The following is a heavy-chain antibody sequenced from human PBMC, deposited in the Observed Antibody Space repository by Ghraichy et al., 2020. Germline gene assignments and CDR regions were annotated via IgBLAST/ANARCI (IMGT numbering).Heavy chain of an antibody. V-gene: IGHV4-34*01. CDR1: GGSFSGYY. D-gene: IGHD1-26*01. CDR3: ARGRRSGSYVGSFDS. CDR2: INHSGST. J-gene: IGHJ4*02. Sequence: SETLSLTFAVYGGSFSGYYWSWIRQPPGKGLEWIGEINHSGSTNYNPSLKSRVTISVDTSKNQFFLKLNSVTAADTAVHYCARGRRSGSYVGSFDSWGQGTLVTVSS.